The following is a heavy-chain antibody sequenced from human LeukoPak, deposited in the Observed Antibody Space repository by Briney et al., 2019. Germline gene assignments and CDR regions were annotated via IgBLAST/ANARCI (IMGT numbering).Heavy chain of an antibody. V-gene: IGHV3-74*01. Sequence: PGGSLRLSCEASGFTFSSYWMHWVRHTPGKGLMWVARIESDGSTLYADSVQGRFTISRDNAKKMVYLQMNSVRDDDTAIYYCTRAITYFYGSVTYDWFESWGQGTRVTVSS. J-gene: IGHJ5*01. CDR2: IESDGST. D-gene: IGHD3-10*01. CDR1: GFTFSSYW. CDR3: TRAITYFYGSVTYDWFES.